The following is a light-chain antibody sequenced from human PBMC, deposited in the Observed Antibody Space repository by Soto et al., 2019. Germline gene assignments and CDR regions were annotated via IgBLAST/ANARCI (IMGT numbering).Light chain of an antibody. CDR1: QRVSAN. CDR3: QQYNNWHRT. J-gene: IGKJ1*01. V-gene: IGKV3-15*01. CDR2: GAS. Sequence: IVMTESPRTLSVSPGERATLSCRPSQRVSANLPWYRQKAGQAPRLLIYGASTRATGIPGRFSGRGSGTEFTLAISRLQSEDFAVYYCQQYNNWHRTFGQGTKVDNK.